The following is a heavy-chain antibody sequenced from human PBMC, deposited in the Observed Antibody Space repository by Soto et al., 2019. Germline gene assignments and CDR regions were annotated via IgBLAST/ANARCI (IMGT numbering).Heavy chain of an antibody. CDR1: GDTFSSYA. Sequence: SVKVSCKASGDTFSSYAISWVRQAPGQGLEWMGGIIPIFGTANYAQKFKGRVTITADKSTSTAYMELISLRSEDTAMYYCARGWYYSDSSGYAFDYWGQGTLVTVSS. V-gene: IGHV1-69*06. CDR2: IIPIFGTA. J-gene: IGHJ4*02. CDR3: ARGWYYSDSSGYAFDY. D-gene: IGHD3-22*01.